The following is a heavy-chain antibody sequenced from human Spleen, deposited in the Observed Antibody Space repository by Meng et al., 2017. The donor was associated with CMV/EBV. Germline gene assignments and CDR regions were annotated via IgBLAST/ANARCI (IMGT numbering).Heavy chain of an antibody. D-gene: IGHD3-3*01. J-gene: IGHJ5*02. V-gene: IGHV3-74*01. CDR1: GFTFSSYW. CDR2: INSYGSST. CDR3: ARDRGYDFWSGYFRGSLNGFDP. Sequence: GESLKISCAASGFTFSSYWMHWVRQAPGKGLVWVSRINSYGSSTSYADSVKGRFTISRDNAKNTLYLQMNSLRAEDTAVYYCARDRGYDFWSGYFRGSLNGFDPWGQGTLVTVSS.